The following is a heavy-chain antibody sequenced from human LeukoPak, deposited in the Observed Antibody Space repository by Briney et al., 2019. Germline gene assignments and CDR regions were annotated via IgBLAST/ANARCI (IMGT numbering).Heavy chain of an antibody. CDR1: GGSISSYY. Sequence: SETLSLTCTVSGGSISSYYWSWLRQPPGKGLEGIGYMYYSGSTNYNPSLKSRVTISVDTSKNQFTLKLSSVTAAVTAVYYCSRAKPDILTGPLNRFDPWGQGTLVTVSS. D-gene: IGHD3-9*01. CDR2: MYYSGST. CDR3: SRAKPDILTGPLNRFDP. V-gene: IGHV4-59*01. J-gene: IGHJ5*02.